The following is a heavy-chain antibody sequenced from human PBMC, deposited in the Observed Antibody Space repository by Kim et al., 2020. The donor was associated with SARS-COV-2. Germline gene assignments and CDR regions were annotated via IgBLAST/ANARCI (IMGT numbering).Heavy chain of an antibody. CDR2: IYYSGST. V-gene: IGHV4-30-4*01. D-gene: IGHD4-17*01. CDR1: GGSISSGDYY. CDR3: ARDRSATVTFSDAFDI. Sequence: SETLSLTCTVSGGSISSGDYYWSWIRQPPGKGLEWIGYIYYSGSTYYNPSLKSRVTISVDTSKNQFSLKLSSVTAADTAVYYCARDRSATVTFSDAFDIWGQGKMVTGSS. J-gene: IGHJ3*02.